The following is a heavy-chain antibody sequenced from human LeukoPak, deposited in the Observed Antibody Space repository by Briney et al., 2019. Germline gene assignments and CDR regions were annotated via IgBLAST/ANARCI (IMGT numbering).Heavy chain of an antibody. V-gene: IGHV4-59*08. D-gene: IGHD6-13*01. CDR3: ARHSVYSSSWYYYYGMDV. CDR2: IYYSGST. J-gene: IGHJ6*02. Sequence: SETLSLTCTVSGGPISSYYWSWIRQPPGKGLEWIGYIYYSGSTNYNPSLKSRVTISVDTSKNQFSLKLSSVTAADTAVYYCARHSVYSSSWYYYYGMDVWGQGTTVTVSS. CDR1: GGPISSYY.